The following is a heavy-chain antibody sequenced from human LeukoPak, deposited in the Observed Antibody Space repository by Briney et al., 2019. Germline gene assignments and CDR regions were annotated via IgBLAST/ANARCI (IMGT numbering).Heavy chain of an antibody. CDR3: ARPIVMYYYDSSGYYNY. V-gene: IGHV1-69*04. CDR1: GGTFSSYA. D-gene: IGHD3-22*01. J-gene: IGHJ4*02. Sequence: GASVKVSCKASGGTFSSYAISWVRQAPGQGLEWMGRIIPILGIANYAQKFQGRVTITADKSTSTAYMELSSLRSEDTAVYYCARPIVMYYYDSSGYYNYWGQGTLVTVSS. CDR2: IIPILGIA.